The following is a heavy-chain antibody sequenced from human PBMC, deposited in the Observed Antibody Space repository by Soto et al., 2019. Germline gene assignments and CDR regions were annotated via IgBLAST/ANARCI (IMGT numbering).Heavy chain of an antibody. CDR3: SSDWELGI. J-gene: IGHJ4*02. D-gene: IGHD1-26*01. CDR2: TSPSGGS. CDR1: GYIFTNYF. Sequence: QVPLVQSGAEVTKPGASMKVSCKASGYIFTNYFVHWVRQAPGQGLEWLGMTSPSGGSGYAQQFQGRVTITRDTSTSTLYMELSSLKAEDKAVYYFSSDWELGIRGQGTLVTVSS. V-gene: IGHV1-46*01.